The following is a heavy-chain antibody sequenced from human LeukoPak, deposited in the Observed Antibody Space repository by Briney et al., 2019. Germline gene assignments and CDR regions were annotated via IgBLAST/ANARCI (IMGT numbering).Heavy chain of an antibody. D-gene: IGHD5-18*01. Sequence: PSETLSLTCTVSGASISSYYWSWIRQPPGKGLEWIGYIYYSGNTNCNPSLESRVTISVDTSKNQFSLKLSSVTAADTAVYYCARDSRYSFDYWGQGTLVTVSS. V-gene: IGHV4-59*01. CDR1: GASISSYY. CDR3: ARDSRYSFDY. J-gene: IGHJ4*02. CDR2: IYYSGNT.